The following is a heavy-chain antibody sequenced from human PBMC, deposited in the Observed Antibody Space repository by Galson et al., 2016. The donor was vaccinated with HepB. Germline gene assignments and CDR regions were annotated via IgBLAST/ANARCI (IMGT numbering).Heavy chain of an antibody. CDR1: GFTFSRSG. Sequence: SLRLSCAGSGFTFSRSGVNWVRQAPGKGLQWVSYISTSVNTIYYADSVKGRFTISRDNAQNSVYLKMNSLRDDDTAVYYCARELVRSAFDLWGQGTMVTVSS. CDR3: ARELVRSAFDL. V-gene: IGHV3-48*02. CDR2: ISTSVNTI. J-gene: IGHJ3*01. D-gene: IGHD6-6*01.